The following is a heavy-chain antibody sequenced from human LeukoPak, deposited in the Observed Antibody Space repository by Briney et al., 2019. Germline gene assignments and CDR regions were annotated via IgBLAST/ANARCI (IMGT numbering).Heavy chain of an antibody. CDR3: AREEGLDY. V-gene: IGHV3-48*03. D-gene: IGHD5-12*01. Sequence: PGGSLRLSCAASRFSFGSFEMNWVRQAPGKGREWFSYISSSGSTIDYADSVKGRFTISRDNAKNSLYLQMNSLRAEDTAVYYCAREEGLDYWGQGTLVTVSS. CDR2: ISSSGSTI. J-gene: IGHJ4*02. CDR1: RFSFGSFE.